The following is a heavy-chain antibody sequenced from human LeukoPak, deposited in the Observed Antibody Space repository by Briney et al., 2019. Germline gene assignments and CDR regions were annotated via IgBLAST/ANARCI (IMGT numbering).Heavy chain of an antibody. CDR3: ARGPSIAARGGYFDY. J-gene: IGHJ4*02. Sequence: SETLSLTCTVSGVSIRTYYWSWIRQSPGKGLEWIGYIYYTGSTNYNPSLKGRVTISVDTSKNQFSLKLSSVTAADTAVYYCARGPSIAARGGYFDYWGQGTLVTVSS. D-gene: IGHD6-6*01. CDR2: IYYTGST. CDR1: GVSIRTYY. V-gene: IGHV4-59*08.